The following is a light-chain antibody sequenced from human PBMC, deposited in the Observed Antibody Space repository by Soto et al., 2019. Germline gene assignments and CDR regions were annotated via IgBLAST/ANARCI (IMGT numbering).Light chain of an antibody. CDR2: GAS. Sequence: EIVLPQSPGPLSLSPGERATLSCRASHSVSSSYLAWYQQKPGQAPRLLIYGASSRATGIPDRFSGSGSGTDLNLTISILEPEDFAVYDCQHYGSSWTFGQGTKVEIK. CDR3: QHYGSSWT. CDR1: HSVSSSY. V-gene: IGKV3-20*01. J-gene: IGKJ1*01.